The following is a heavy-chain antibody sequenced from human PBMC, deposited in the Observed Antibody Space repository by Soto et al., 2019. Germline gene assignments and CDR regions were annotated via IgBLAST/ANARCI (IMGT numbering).Heavy chain of an antibody. Sequence: GGSLRLSCAASGFTFSNFAMNWVRQAPGKGLEWVSAISNSFSDGNTHYADSVKGRFTISRDNDKNTVFLEIDSLRAEDTAVYYCATVFSQEGGNYFDHWGPGTLVTVSS. CDR3: ATVFSQEGGNYFDH. J-gene: IGHJ4*02. CDR2: ISNSFSDGNT. V-gene: IGHV3-23*01. CDR1: GFTFSNFA.